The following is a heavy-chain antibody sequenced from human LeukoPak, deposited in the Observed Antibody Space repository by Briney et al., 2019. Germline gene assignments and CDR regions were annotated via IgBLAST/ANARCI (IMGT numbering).Heavy chain of an antibody. CDR3: ARDIRSRAPILGATSRSYNWFDP. CDR1: GGTFSSYA. D-gene: IGHD1-26*01. Sequence: ASVKVSCKASGGTFSSYAISWVRQAPGQGLEWMGWINTNTGNPTYAQGFTGRFVFSLDTSVSTAYLQISSLKAEDTAVYYCARDIRSRAPILGATSRSYNWFDPWGQGTLVTVSS. J-gene: IGHJ5*02. V-gene: IGHV7-4-1*02. CDR2: INTNTGNP.